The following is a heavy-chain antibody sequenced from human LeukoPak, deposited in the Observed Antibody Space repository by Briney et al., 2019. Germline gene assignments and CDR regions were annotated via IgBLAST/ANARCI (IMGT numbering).Heavy chain of an antibody. D-gene: IGHD3-3*01. Sequence: GGSLRLSCAASGFTFRTYWMGWVRQAPGKGLEWVANIKEDGSEEYYVDSVKGRFTISRDNAKNSLYLQMNSLRAEDTAVHYCATYAYDFWSDRPFDYWGQGTLVTVSS. CDR2: IKEDGSEE. J-gene: IGHJ4*02. V-gene: IGHV3-7*01. CDR3: ATYAYDFWSDRPFDY. CDR1: GFTFRTYW.